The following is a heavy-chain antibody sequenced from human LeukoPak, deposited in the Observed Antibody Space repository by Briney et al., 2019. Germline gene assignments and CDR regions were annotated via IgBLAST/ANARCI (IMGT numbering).Heavy chain of an antibody. CDR2: IRYDGNNK. V-gene: IGHV3-30*02. CDR3: ARDRYFDWADY. J-gene: IGHJ4*02. Sequence: QTGGSLRLSCAASGFTFSDYSMHWVRQAPGKGLNWVAFIRYDGNNKYYADSVKGRFTISRDNAKNSLYLQMNSLRAEDTAVYYCARDRYFDWADYWGQGTLVTVSS. D-gene: IGHD3-9*01. CDR1: GFTFSDYS.